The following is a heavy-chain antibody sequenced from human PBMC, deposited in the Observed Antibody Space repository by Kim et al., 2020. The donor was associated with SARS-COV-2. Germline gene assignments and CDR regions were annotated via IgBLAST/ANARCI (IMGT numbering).Heavy chain of an antibody. Sequence: NYAQKFQGRVTITADESTSTADMGLSSLRSEDTAVYYCARSSISTFYFDYWGQGTLVTVSS. V-gene: IGHV1-69*01. J-gene: IGHJ4*02. CDR3: ARSSISTFYFDY. D-gene: IGHD2-2*01.